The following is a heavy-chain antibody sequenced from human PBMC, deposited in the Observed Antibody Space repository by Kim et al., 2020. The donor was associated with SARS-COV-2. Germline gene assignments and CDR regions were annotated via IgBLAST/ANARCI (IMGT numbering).Heavy chain of an antibody. D-gene: IGHD3-10*01. CDR3: ARDGPFGESLSDWGYYYYYGMDV. V-gene: IGHV3-21*01. Sequence: GGSLRLSCAASGFTFSSYSMNWVRHAPGKGLEWVSCISSSSSYIYYADSVKGRFTISRDNAKNSLYLQMNSLRAEDTAVYYCARDGPFGESLSDWGYYYYYGMDVWGQGTTVTVSS. J-gene: IGHJ6*02. CDR2: ISSSSSYI. CDR1: GFTFSSYS.